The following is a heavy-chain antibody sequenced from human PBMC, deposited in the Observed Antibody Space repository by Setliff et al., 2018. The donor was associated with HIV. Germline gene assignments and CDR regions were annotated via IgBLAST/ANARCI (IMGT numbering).Heavy chain of an antibody. V-gene: IGHV1-69*05. J-gene: IGHJ6*03. Sequence: ASVKVSCKTSGGTFSSYAITWVRQAPGQGLEWMGGIIPIFGRANYAQNVEDRVTMTTDASTSTAYMDVRSLKSNDTAVYYCGRGRGSEGYYYMDVWGKGTTVTVSS. D-gene: IGHD3-10*01. CDR3: GRGRGSEGYYYMDV. CDR1: GGTFSSYA. CDR2: IIPIFGRA.